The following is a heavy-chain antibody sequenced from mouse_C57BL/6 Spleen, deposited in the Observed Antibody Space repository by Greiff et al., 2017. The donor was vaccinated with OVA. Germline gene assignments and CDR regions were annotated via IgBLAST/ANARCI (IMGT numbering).Heavy chain of an antibody. V-gene: IGHV5-17*01. CDR2: ISSGSSTI. CDR1: GFTFSDYG. J-gene: IGHJ4*01. D-gene: IGHD1-1*02. CDR3: ARDRGGNPYYAMDY. Sequence: EVMLVESGGGLVKPGGSLKLSCAASGFTFSDYGMHWVRQAPEKGLEWVAYISSGSSTIYYADTVKGRFTISRDNAKNTLFLQMTSLRSEDTAMYYCARDRGGNPYYAMDYWGQGTSVTVSS.